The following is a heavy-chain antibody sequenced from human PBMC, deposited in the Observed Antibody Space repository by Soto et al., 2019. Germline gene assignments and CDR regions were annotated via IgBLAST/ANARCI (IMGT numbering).Heavy chain of an antibody. CDR3: ARGDDNSGYYYAFDY. Sequence: EVQLVESGGGLVQPGGSLGLSCEASGFTFSSYDMNWVRQAPGKGLEWLSYISGSGRTVYYADSVKGRFTISRDSAKKSLFLQMDSLRAEDTALYYCARGDDNSGYYYAFDYWGQGTPVTVSS. V-gene: IGHV3-48*03. CDR2: ISGSGRTV. D-gene: IGHD3-22*01. J-gene: IGHJ4*02. CDR1: GFTFSSYD.